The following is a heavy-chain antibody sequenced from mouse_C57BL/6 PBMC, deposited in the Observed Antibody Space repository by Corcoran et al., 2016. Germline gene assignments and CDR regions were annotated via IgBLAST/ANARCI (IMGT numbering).Heavy chain of an antibody. J-gene: IGHJ2*01. CDR1: GYSFTSYY. CDR2: IYPGSGNT. CDR3: ARWGDYDGNY. Sequence: QVQLQQSGPELVKPGASVKISCKASGYSFTSYYIHWVKQRPGQGLEWIGWIYPGSGNTKYNEKFKGKATLTADTSSSTAYMQLSSLTSEDSAVYYWARWGDYDGNYWGQGTTLTVSS. V-gene: IGHV1-66*01. D-gene: IGHD2-4*01.